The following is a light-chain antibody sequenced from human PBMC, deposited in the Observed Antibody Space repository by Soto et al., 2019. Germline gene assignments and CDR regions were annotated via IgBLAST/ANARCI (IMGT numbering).Light chain of an antibody. CDR2: DTF. CDR3: QQYNNWPPIT. V-gene: IGKV3-11*01. CDR1: QSVSNF. Sequence: EIVFTQSPATLSLSPGKRATLSCRASQSVSNFLAWYQQKPGQAPRLLIYDTFNRATGIPARFSGSGSGTDFTLTISSLQSEDFAVYYCQQYNNWPPITFGQGTRLEIK. J-gene: IGKJ5*01.